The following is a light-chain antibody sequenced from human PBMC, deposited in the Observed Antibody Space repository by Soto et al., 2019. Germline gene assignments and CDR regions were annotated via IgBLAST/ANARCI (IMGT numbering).Light chain of an antibody. Sequence: EIVLTQSPGTLSLSPGDRATLSCRASQSVGSSYLAWYQQKPGQAPGLLIYGASSRSTGIPDRFSGSGSGTDFTLTISRLEPEDFAVYYCQQYGTSPRTFGPGTKLEIK. J-gene: IGKJ2*01. V-gene: IGKV3-20*01. CDR1: QSVGSSY. CDR2: GAS. CDR3: QQYGTSPRT.